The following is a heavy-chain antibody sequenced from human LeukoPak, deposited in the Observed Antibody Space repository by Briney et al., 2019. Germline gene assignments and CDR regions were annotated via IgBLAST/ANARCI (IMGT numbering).Heavy chain of an antibody. D-gene: IGHD3-16*01. Sequence: GGSLRLSCAASRFTFSSYGMHWVRQAPGKGLEWVAFIRFDGSYNYYADSVKGRFTISRDNAKNSLYLQMNSLRAEDTAVYYCARDRAAGAYPWYFDYWGQGTLVTVSS. CDR2: IRFDGSYN. CDR3: ARDRAAGAYPWYFDY. J-gene: IGHJ4*02. V-gene: IGHV3-30*02. CDR1: RFTFSSYG.